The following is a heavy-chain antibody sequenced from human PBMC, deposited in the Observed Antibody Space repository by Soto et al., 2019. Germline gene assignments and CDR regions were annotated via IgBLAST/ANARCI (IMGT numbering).Heavy chain of an antibody. Sequence: SETLFLTCTVSGGSISSYYWSWIRQPPGKGLEWIGYIYYSGSTNYNPSLKSRVTISVDTSKNQFSLKLSSVTAADTAVYYCASGGSCYSRYCYFDYWGQGTLVTVSS. CDR3: ASGGSCYSRYCYFDY. CDR2: IYYSGST. V-gene: IGHV4-59*01. CDR1: GGSISSYY. D-gene: IGHD2-15*01. J-gene: IGHJ4*02.